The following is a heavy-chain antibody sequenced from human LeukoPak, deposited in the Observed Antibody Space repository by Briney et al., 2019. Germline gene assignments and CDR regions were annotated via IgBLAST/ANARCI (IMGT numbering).Heavy chain of an antibody. CDR2: IRSKAYGGTT. V-gene: IGHV3-49*04. CDR1: GFTFGDYA. CDR3: TSGYYDLWSGYRQIDY. Sequence: GRSLRLSCTASGFTFGDYAMSWVRQAPGKGLEWVGFIRSKAYGGTTEYAASVKGRFTVSRDDSKSIAYLQMNSLKTEDTAVYYCTSGYYDLWSGYRQIDYWGQGTLVTVSS. D-gene: IGHD3-3*01. J-gene: IGHJ4*02.